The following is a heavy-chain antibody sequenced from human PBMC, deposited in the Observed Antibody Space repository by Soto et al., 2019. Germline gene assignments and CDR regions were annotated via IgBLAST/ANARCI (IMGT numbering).Heavy chain of an antibody. CDR1: GFRFSSYS. D-gene: IGHD1-26*01. Sequence: EVQLLESGGDLVQPGGSLRLSCAASGFRFSSYSMSWVRQTPGKGLEWVSLITGSGDRTYYADSVKGRFTVPRDNSKDTLFLQMSSLTVEDTAVYYCAKDSVGLPFDSWGQGTLVTVSS. V-gene: IGHV3-23*01. CDR3: AKDSVGLPFDS. CDR2: ITGSGDRT. J-gene: IGHJ4*02.